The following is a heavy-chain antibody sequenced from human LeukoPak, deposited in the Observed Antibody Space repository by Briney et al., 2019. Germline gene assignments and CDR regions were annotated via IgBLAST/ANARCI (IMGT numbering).Heavy chain of an antibody. V-gene: IGHV3-7*01. CDR2: IKQDGSEK. CDR3: ARRRRGSSWYWLMYYFDY. CDR1: GFTFSNYW. Sequence: GGSLRLSCAASGFTFSNYWMSWVRQAPGKGLEWVANIKQDGSEKYYVDSVKGRFTISRDNAKNSLYLQMNSLRAEDTAVYYCARRRRGSSWYWLMYYFDYWGQGTLVTVSS. J-gene: IGHJ4*02. D-gene: IGHD6-13*01.